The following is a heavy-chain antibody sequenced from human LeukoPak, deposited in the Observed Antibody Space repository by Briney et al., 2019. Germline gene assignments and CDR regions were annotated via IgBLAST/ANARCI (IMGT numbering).Heavy chain of an antibody. V-gene: IGHV3-30*04. D-gene: IGHD2-8*01. J-gene: IGHJ4*02. CDR1: GFTFSTYA. CDR3: ARVYLERLTAGYFDH. Sequence: AGGSLRLSCAASGFTFSTYAMNWVRQAPGKGLEWVAVISDDGRHNYYADSVKGRFTISRDNSKSTLYLQMNSLRDDDSAAYFCARVYLERLTAGYFDHWGQGTLVTVSS. CDR2: ISDDGRHN.